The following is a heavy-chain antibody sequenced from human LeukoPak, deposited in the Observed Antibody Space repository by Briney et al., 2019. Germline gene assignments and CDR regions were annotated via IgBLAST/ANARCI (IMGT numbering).Heavy chain of an antibody. Sequence: PGGSLRLSCAASGFTFSSYWMSWVRQAPGKGLEWVANIKQDGSEKYYVDSVKGRFTISRDNAKNSLYLQMNSLRAEDTAVYYCARDEGYCSSTSCYTAEYFQHWGQGTLVNVSS. CDR1: GFTFSSYW. CDR3: ARDEGYCSSTSCYTAEYFQH. CDR2: IKQDGSEK. D-gene: IGHD2-2*02. J-gene: IGHJ1*01. V-gene: IGHV3-7*01.